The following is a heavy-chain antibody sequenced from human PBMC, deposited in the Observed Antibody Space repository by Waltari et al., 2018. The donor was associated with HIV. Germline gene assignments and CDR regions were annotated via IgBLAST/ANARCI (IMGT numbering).Heavy chain of an antibody. CDR2: IRYDGSDK. Sequence: QVQLVESGGGVVQPGGPLGPPCAPSGFPFSHYGMPWVRQAPGKGLEWVAFIRYDGSDKYYADFVKGRFTISRDNSKNTLYLQTNSLRAEDTAVYYCAKTTMVTPYYYYGVDVWGQGATVTVSS. CDR1: GFPFSHYG. CDR3: AKTTMVTPYYYYGVDV. J-gene: IGHJ6*02. V-gene: IGHV3-30*02. D-gene: IGHD5-18*01.